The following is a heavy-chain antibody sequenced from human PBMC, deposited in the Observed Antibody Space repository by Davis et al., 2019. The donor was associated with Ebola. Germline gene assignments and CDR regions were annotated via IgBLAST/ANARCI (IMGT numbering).Heavy chain of an antibody. V-gene: IGHV4-31*03. CDR2: IYHSGST. CDR1: GGSISSGGFY. J-gene: IGHJ4*02. CDR3: AVYYDSSGHYYIRYFDK. D-gene: IGHD3-22*01. Sequence: SETLSLTCTVSGGSISSGGFYWSWIRQYPGKGLEWIGYIYHSGSTYYNPSLKSRVTISVDTSKNQFYLRLSSVTAADTAVYYCAVYYDSSGHYYIRYFDKWGQGTLVTVSS.